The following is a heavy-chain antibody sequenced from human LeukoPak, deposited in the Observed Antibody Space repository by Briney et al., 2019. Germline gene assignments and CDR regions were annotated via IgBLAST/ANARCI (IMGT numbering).Heavy chain of an antibody. D-gene: IGHD2-15*01. Sequence: SETLSLTCTVSGGSISSYYWSWIRQPPGKGLEWIGYIYYSGSTNYNPSLKSRVTMSLDTSKNHFSLKLNSVTAADTAVYYCAKARKRTPDGYYFDYWGQGTLVTVSS. CDR2: IYYSGST. J-gene: IGHJ4*02. CDR3: AKARKRTPDGYYFDY. CDR1: GGSISSYY. V-gene: IGHV4-59*12.